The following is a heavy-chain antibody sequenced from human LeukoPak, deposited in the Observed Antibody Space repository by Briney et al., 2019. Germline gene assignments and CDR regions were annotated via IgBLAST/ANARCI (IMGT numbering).Heavy chain of an antibody. Sequence: GKSLRLSCAASGFPFDSFGMHWVRQAPGKGLEWLSLISYAGDIKYEADSVKGRFTISRDNSKNTLFLQMDSLQPDDTAMYFCAKGAGYNFYYMDVWGKGTMVSVSS. J-gene: IGHJ6*03. D-gene: IGHD5-24*01. CDR2: ISYAGDIK. CDR3: AKGAGYNFYYMDV. V-gene: IGHV3-30*18. CDR1: GFPFDSFG.